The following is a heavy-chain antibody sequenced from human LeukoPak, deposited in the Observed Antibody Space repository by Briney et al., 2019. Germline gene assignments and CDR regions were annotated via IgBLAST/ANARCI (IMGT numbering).Heavy chain of an antibody. Sequence: GGSLRLSCAASGFTFSSYGMHWVRQAPGKGLEFVSAITSNGGSTYYADSVEGRFTISRDNSKNTLYLQMGSLRVEDMAVYYCAKSYSSAYGLPDYWGQGTLVTVSS. CDR1: GFTFSSYG. V-gene: IGHV3-64*02. D-gene: IGHD6-19*01. CDR3: AKSYSSAYGLPDY. J-gene: IGHJ4*02. CDR2: ITSNGGST.